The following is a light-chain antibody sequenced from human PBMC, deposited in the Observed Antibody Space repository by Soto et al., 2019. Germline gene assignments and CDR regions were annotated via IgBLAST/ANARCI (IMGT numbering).Light chain of an antibody. J-gene: IGKJ4*01. CDR1: QNVYNN. Sequence: EIVMTQSPATLSVSPGEGATLSCKASQNVYNNLAWYQQRPGQPPRLLIYDASTRATGISARFSGSGYGTEGTGPICRLQSEDFAGDFCQQGRNWPLTFGGWTKVEIK. V-gene: IGKV3-15*01. CDR2: DAS. CDR3: QQGRNWPLT.